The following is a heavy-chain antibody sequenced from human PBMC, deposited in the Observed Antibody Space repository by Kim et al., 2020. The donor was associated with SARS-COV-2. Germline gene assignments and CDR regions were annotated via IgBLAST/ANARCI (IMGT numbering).Heavy chain of an antibody. CDR2: YSGRKK. CDR3: ARTVDI. Sequence: YSGRKKNYADTVKGRFTISRDNSKNTLYLQMNSLRAEDTAVYYCARTVDIWGQGTMVTVSS. V-gene: IGHV3-33*01. J-gene: IGHJ3*02.